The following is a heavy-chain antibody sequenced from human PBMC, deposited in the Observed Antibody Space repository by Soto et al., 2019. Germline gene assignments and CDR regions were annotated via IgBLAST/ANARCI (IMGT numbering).Heavy chain of an antibody. Sequence: GGSLRLSCAASGFTFSSYAMSWVRQAPGKGLEWVSAISGSGGSTYYADSVKGRFTISRDNSKDTLYLQMNSLRAEDTAVYYWAPAAGGASSGWFDPWGQGTLVTVSS. D-gene: IGHD6-25*01. CDR1: GFTFSSYA. V-gene: IGHV3-23*01. CDR2: ISGSGGST. J-gene: IGHJ5*02. CDR3: APAAGGASSGWFDP.